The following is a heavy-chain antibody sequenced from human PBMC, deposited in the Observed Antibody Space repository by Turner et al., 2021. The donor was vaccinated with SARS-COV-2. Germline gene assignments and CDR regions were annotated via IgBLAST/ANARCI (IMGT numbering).Heavy chain of an antibody. D-gene: IGHD3-22*01. J-gene: IGHJ4*02. CDR3: ARVTAYDSSGSTVDY. V-gene: IGHV1-69*18. CDR2: VSPFFDTT. Sequence: QLQLAQSGAEVKTPGTSVSVSLKASGGTFSSDAICWVRKAPGQGLGWMGMVSPFFDTTNDAQECQGRVMITADESTSASHMMRSILGAEDTAVYYWARVTAYDSSGSTVDYWGQGTLVTVSS. CDR1: GGTFSSDA.